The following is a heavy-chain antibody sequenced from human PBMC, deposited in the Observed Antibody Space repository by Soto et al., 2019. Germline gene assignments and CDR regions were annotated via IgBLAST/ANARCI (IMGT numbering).Heavy chain of an antibody. V-gene: IGHV1-69*13. CDR2: IIPIFGTA. D-gene: IGHD2-15*01. CDR1: GGTFSSYA. Sequence: SVKVSCKASGGTFSSYAISWVRQAPGQGLEWMGGIIPIFGTANYAQKFQGRVTITADESTSTAYMELSSLRSEDTAVYYCARGDAVGYCSGGSCREGAFDIWGQGTMVTVS. CDR3: ARGDAVGYCSGGSCREGAFDI. J-gene: IGHJ3*02.